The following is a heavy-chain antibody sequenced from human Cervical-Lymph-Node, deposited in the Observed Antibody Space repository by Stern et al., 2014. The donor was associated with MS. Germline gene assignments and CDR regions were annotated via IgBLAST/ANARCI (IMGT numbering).Heavy chain of an antibody. J-gene: IGHJ6*02. CDR3: ARAGGYCSSTSCYYYYGMDV. D-gene: IGHD2-2*01. V-gene: IGHV1-2*04. CDR2: INPNSGGT. CDR1: GYTFTGYY. Sequence: VQLEESGAEVKKPGASVKVSCKASGYTFTGYYMHWVRQAPGQGLEWMGWINPNSGGTNYAQKFQGWVTMTRDTSISTAYMELSRLRSDDTAVYYCARAGGYCSSTSCYYYYGMDVWGQGTTVTVSS.